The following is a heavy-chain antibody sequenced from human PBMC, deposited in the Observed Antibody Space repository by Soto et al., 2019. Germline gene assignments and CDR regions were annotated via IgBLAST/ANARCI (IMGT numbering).Heavy chain of an antibody. CDR2: IISKTDGGST. CDR1: GITFTNAW. CDR3: AAGHRGLTGLPAVITAPGSFDP. J-gene: IGHJ5*01. D-gene: IGHD3-22*01. V-gene: IGHV3-15*01. Sequence: EVQLVESGGGLVKPGGSLRLSCAASGITFTNAWMTWVRQAPGKGPEWVGRIISKTDGGSTDYAAPVKGRFTISRDNSENKLYLQMNSLRPEDSGIYYCAAGHRGLTGLPAVITAPGSFDPWGQGAQVSVSS.